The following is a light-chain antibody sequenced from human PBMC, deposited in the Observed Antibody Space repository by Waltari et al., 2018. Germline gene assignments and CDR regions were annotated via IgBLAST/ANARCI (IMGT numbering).Light chain of an antibody. CDR2: EVN. CDR1: TSHVGNYDL. CDR3: CSYAGSSTVM. V-gene: IGLV2-23*02. Sequence: QSALTQPASVSGSPGKSITISCTGTTSHVGNYDLVSWYQQHPGKAPKLIISEVNKRPSGISDRFSGSKSGNTASLTISGLLTEDEADYYCCSYAGSSTVMFGGGTKLTVL. J-gene: IGLJ3*02.